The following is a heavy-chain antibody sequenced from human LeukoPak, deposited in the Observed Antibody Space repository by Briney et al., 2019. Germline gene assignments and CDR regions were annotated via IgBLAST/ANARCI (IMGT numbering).Heavy chain of an antibody. CDR1: GGSISSSSYY. CDR3: ARSIKQQLGTT. CDR2: IYTSGST. V-gene: IGHV4-61*02. D-gene: IGHD6-13*01. Sequence: SETPSLTCTVSGGSISSSSYYWSWIRQPAGKGLEWIGRIYTSGSTNYNPSLKSRVTISVDTSKNQFSLKLSSVTAADTAVYYCARSIKQQLGTTWGQGTLVTVSS. J-gene: IGHJ4*02.